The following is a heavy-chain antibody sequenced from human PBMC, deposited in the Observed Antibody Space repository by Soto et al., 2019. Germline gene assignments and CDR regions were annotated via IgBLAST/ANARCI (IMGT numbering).Heavy chain of an antibody. Sequence: QVQLVESGGGVVQPGRSLRLSCTASGFTFIRSAMHWVRQAPCKGLEWVAVISSDGSNKNYGESVKGRFTTSRDNSKNTLYLQMNSLRDEDTAVYYCARPRGSGWLDAFDIWGQGTMVTVSS. CDR2: ISSDGSNK. CDR3: ARPRGSGWLDAFDI. V-gene: IGHV3-30-3*01. D-gene: IGHD6-19*01. J-gene: IGHJ3*02. CDR1: GFTFIRSA.